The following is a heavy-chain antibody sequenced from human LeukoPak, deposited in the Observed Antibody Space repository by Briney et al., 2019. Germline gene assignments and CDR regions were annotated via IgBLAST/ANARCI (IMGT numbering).Heavy chain of an antibody. Sequence: GRSLRLSCAASGFTFSSYAMHWVRQAPGKGLEWVAVISYDGSNKYYADSVKGRFTISRDNSKNTLYLQMNSLRAEDTAVYYCAKPLVGYCSSTSCHGNFDYWGQGTLVTVSS. D-gene: IGHD2-2*01. J-gene: IGHJ4*02. CDR1: GFTFSSYA. V-gene: IGHV3-30-3*02. CDR3: AKPLVGYCSSTSCHGNFDY. CDR2: ISYDGSNK.